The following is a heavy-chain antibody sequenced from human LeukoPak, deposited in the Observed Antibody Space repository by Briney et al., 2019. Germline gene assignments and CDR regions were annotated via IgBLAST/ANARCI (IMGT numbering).Heavy chain of an antibody. J-gene: IGHJ4*02. Sequence: SETLSLTCTVSGGSISSYYWSWIRQPPGKGLEWIGEINHSGSTNYNPSLKSRVTISVDTSKNQFSLKLSSVTAADTAVYYCARGEYGDPSDYWGQGTLVTVSS. CDR2: INHSGST. CDR1: GGSISSYY. V-gene: IGHV4-34*01. CDR3: ARGEYGDPSDY. D-gene: IGHD4-17*01.